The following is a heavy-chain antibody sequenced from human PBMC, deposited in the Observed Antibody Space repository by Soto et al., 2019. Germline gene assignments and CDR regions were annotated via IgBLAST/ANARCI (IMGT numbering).Heavy chain of an antibody. CDR3: ARDPQDSGSPSGGDDAFNI. CDR1: GYSFINCG. Sequence: ASVKVSCKASGYSFINCGITWVRQVPGQGLEWIGWISVYNGNTHYAESLQGRVTMTTDTSTTTAYMELRSLTSDDTAMYYCARDPQDSGSPSGGDDAFNIWGQRTMVTVSS. D-gene: IGHD1-26*01. V-gene: IGHV1-18*01. J-gene: IGHJ3*02. CDR2: ISVYNGNT.